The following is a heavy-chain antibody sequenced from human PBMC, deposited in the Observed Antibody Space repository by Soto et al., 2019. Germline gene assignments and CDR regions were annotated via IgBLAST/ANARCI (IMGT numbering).Heavy chain of an antibody. CDR1: GGSISSSSYY. CDR3: ARLLRHNYYGMDV. D-gene: IGHD5-12*01. J-gene: IGHJ6*02. V-gene: IGHV4-39*01. Sequence: QLQLQESGPGLVKPSETLSLTCTVPGGSISSSSYYWGWIRQPPGKGLEWIGSIYYSGSTYYNPSLKSRVTISVDTSKNQFSLKLSSVTAADTAVYYCARLLRHNYYGMDVWGQGTTVTVSS. CDR2: IYYSGST.